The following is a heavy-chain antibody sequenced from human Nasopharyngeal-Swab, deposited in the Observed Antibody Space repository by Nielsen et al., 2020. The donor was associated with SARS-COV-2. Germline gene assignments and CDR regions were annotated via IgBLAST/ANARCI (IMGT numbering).Heavy chain of an antibody. D-gene: IGHD3-3*01. Sequence: SVKVSCKASGFTFTSSAVQWVRQARGQRLEWIGWIVVGSGNTNYAQKFQERVTMTRNTSISTAYMELSSLRSEDTAVYYCARGITIFGVDPVDYWGQGTLVTVSS. CDR3: ARGITIFGVDPVDY. CDR1: GFTFTSSA. CDR2: IVVGSGNT. J-gene: IGHJ4*02. V-gene: IGHV1-58*01.